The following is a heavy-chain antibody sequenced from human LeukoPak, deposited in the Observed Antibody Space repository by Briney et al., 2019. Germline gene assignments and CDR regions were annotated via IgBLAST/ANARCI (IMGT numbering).Heavy chain of an antibody. CDR3: ARNYYDSSGYLAGLDP. D-gene: IGHD3-22*01. CDR2: IYYSGST. CDR1: GGSISSGDYY. V-gene: IGHV4-30-4*01. J-gene: IGHJ5*02. Sequence: SQTLSLTCTVSGGSISSGDYYWSWIRQPPGKGLEWIGYIYYSGSTYYNPSLKSRVTISVDTSKNQFSLKLSSVTAADTAVYYCARNYYDSSGYLAGLDPWGQGTLVTVSS.